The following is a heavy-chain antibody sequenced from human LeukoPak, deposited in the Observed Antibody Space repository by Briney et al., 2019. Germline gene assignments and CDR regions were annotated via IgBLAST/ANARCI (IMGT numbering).Heavy chain of an antibody. D-gene: IGHD5-24*01. CDR1: GFTFSSSW. J-gene: IGHJ4*02. CDR3: ARWSDGWEFDY. Sequence: GGSLRLSCAASGFTFSSSWMTWVRQAPGKGLEWVAHIKEDGTEEFYVDSVKGRFTISRDNPKNSLYPQMNTLSSGDTAVYYCARWSDGWEFDYWGQGTLVSVSS. CDR2: IKEDGTEE. V-gene: IGHV3-7*05.